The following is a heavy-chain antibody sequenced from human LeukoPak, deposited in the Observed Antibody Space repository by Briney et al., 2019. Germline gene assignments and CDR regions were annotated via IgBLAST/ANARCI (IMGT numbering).Heavy chain of an antibody. CDR1: GYSISSGYY. CDR3: AKPRTRLAWFDP. Sequence: SETLSLTCTVSGYSISSGYYWGWIRQPPGKGLEWIGSIYYSGSTYYNPSLKSRVTISVDTSKNQSSLKVRSVTAADTAVYYCAKPRTRLAWFDPWGQGTLVTVSS. J-gene: IGHJ5*02. CDR2: IYYSGST. V-gene: IGHV4-38-2*02. D-gene: IGHD6-19*01.